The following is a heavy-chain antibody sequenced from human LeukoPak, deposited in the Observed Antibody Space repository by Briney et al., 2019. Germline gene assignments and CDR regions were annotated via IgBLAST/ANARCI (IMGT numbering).Heavy chain of an antibody. CDR3: ARAYCSGGSCYSKYFDH. J-gene: IGHJ4*02. D-gene: IGHD2-15*01. CDR2: IYYSGST. Sequence: SETLSLTCTVSGGSISNYYWSWIRQPPGKGLEGIGYIYYSGSTNYNPSLKSRVAISVDTSKNQFSLKLSSVTAADTAVYYCARAYCSGGSCYSKYFDHWGQGTLVTVSS. CDR1: GGSISNYY. V-gene: IGHV4-59*01.